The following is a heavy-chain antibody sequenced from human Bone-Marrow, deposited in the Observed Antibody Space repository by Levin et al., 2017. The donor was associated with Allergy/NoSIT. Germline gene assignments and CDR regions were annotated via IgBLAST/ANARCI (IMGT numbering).Heavy chain of an antibody. CDR2: LIPVFGTP. CDR1: GGTFGSYA. D-gene: IGHD4-17*01. V-gene: IGHV1-69*01. CDR3: ARGHTTVTLPFYYYMDV. J-gene: IGHJ6*03. Sequence: KISCKASGGTFGSYAINWVRQAPGQGLEWIGGLIPVFGTPNYSQKMQGRVTITADESATTSSMELTSLRSEDTAVYYCARGHTTVTLPFYYYMDVWGKGTTVTVSS.